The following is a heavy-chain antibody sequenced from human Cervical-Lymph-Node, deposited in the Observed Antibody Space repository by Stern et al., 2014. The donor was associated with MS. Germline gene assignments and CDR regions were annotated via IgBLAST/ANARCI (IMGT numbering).Heavy chain of an antibody. V-gene: IGHV5-51*01. D-gene: IGHD1-14*01. CDR1: GFKFSIYW. J-gene: IGHJ4*02. CDR2: IDPGDSKT. Sequence: EDQLVESGAELIRPGESLKISCKGSGFKFSIYWIPWVRPMPGKGLAWMGIIDPGDSKTRYSPSFQGQFTMSADKSTSTAYLQWSILNASDTAMYFCARQTTAWASDVWGQGTLVTVSS. CDR3: ARQTTAWASDV.